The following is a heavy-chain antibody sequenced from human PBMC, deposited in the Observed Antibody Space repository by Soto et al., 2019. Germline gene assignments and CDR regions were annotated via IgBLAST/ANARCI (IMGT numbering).Heavy chain of an antibody. D-gene: IGHD5-12*01. CDR1: GGSISSYY. Sequence: SETLSLTCTVSGGSISSYYWSWIRQPPGKGLEWIGYIYYSGSTNYNPSLKSRVTISVDTSKNQFSLKLSSVTAADTAVYYCARERAYSGYLYAFDIWGQGTMVTVSS. V-gene: IGHV4-59*01. J-gene: IGHJ3*02. CDR3: ARERAYSGYLYAFDI. CDR2: IYYSGST.